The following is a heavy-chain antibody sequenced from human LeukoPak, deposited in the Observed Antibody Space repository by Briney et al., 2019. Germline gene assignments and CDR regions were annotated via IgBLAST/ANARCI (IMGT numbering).Heavy chain of an antibody. CDR3: ARNNARLWPSSVYMDV. CDR2: IYYSGST. Sequence: PSETLSLTCTVSGGSISSYYWSWIRQPPGKGLEWIGYIYYSGSTNYNPSLKSRVTISVDTSKNQFSLKLSSVTAADTAVYYCARNNARLWPSSVYMDVWGKGTTVTVSS. D-gene: IGHD3-10*01. J-gene: IGHJ6*03. V-gene: IGHV4-59*01. CDR1: GGSISSYY.